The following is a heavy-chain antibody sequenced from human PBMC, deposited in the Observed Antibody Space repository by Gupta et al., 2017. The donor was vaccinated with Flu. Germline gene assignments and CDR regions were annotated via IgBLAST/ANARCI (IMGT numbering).Heavy chain of an antibody. V-gene: IGHV4-4*07. J-gene: IGHJ6*02. CDR2: IYTSGST. D-gene: IGHD6-19*01. CDR1: GGSISSYY. CDR3: ARDFGELQPGIAVADLYYYYGMDV. Sequence: QVQLQESGPGLVKPSETLSLTCTVSGGSISSYYWSWIRQPAGKGLEWIGRIYTSGSTNYNPSLKSRVTMSVDTSKNQFSLKLSSVTAADTAVYYCARDFGELQPGIAVADLYYYYGMDVWGQGTTVTVSS.